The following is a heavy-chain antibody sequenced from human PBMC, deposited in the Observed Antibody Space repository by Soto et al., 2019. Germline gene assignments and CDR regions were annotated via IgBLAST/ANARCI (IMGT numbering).Heavy chain of an antibody. V-gene: IGHV1-18*01. Sequence: ASVKVSCKASGYTFTSYCISWVRQAPGQGLEWMGWISAYNGNTNYAQKLQGRVTMTTDTSTSTAYMELRSLRSDDTAVYYCARTRGYGSGSYSRFYYWGQGTLVTVSS. D-gene: IGHD3-10*01. CDR2: ISAYNGNT. J-gene: IGHJ4*02. CDR3: ARTRGYGSGSYSRFYY. CDR1: GYTFTSYC.